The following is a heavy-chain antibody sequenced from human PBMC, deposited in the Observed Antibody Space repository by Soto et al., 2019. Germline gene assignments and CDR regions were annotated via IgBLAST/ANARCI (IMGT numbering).Heavy chain of an antibody. D-gene: IGHD3-3*01. Sequence: GGSLRLSCAASGFTFSSYGMHWVRQAPGKGLEWVAVIWYDGSNKYYADSVKGRFTISRDNSKNTLYLQMNSLRAEDTAVYYCARAKFLEWLFADYWGQGTLVTVSS. CDR2: IWYDGSNK. CDR1: GFTFSSYG. J-gene: IGHJ4*02. CDR3: ARAKFLEWLFADY. V-gene: IGHV3-33*01.